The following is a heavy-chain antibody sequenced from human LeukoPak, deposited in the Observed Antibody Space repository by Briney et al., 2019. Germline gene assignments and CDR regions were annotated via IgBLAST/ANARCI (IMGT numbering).Heavy chain of an antibody. D-gene: IGHD2-2*01. CDR1: GGSISDSY. J-gene: IGHJ6*03. CDR3: ARDAVDQLLTYYYYMDV. V-gene: IGHV4-4*07. Sequence: PSEALSLTCTVSGGSISDSYWCWMRQSAGKGLEWIGRVYRSGSTNYNPSLKSRVVISVDTSKNQFSLNLASVTAADTAVYYCARDAVDQLLTYYYYMDVWGKGTTVTVSS. CDR2: VYRSGST.